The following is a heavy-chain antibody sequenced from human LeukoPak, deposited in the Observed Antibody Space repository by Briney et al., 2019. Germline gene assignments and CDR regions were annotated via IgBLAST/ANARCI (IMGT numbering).Heavy chain of an antibody. CDR2: ISYDGSNK. CDR3: AKVRWGHRELLLALDY. J-gene: IGHJ4*02. D-gene: IGHD1-26*01. V-gene: IGHV3-30*04. CDR1: GFTFSSYA. Sequence: GRSLRLSCAASGFTFSSYAMHWVRQAPGKGLEWVAVISYDGSNKYYADSVKGRFTISRDNSKNTLYLQMNSLRAEDTAVYYCAKVRWGHRELLLALDYWGQGTLVTVSS.